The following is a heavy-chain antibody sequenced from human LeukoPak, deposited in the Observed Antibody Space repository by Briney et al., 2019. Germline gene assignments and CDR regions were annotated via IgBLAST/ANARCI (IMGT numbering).Heavy chain of an antibody. V-gene: IGHV3-74*01. Sequence: GGSLRLSCAASGFTFSSYWMHWVRQAPDKGLVWVSRINTDESGTSYADSVKGRFTISRDNAKNTLYLQMNSLRAEDTAVYYCARGPLGYFDYWGQGTLVTVSS. J-gene: IGHJ4*02. CDR2: INTDESGT. CDR1: GFTFSSYW. D-gene: IGHD7-27*01. CDR3: ARGPLGYFDY.